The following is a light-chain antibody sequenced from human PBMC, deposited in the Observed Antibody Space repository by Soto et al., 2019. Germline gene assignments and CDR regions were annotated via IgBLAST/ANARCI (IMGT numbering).Light chain of an antibody. Sequence: FVMTQTPLSLPVAPREPASISCKSIQSLLHITGETFLFWYLQKPGQSPQLXIYEVSTRVSGVPDRFSGSGSGTDFTLEISRVETDDVGIYYCMQSTQLPPTFGQGTRLEIK. CDR2: EVS. CDR3: MQSTQLPPT. V-gene: IGKV2D-29*02. J-gene: IGKJ5*01. CDR1: QSLLHITGETF.